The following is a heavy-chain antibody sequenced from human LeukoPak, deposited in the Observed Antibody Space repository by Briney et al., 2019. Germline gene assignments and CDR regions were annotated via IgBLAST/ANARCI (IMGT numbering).Heavy chain of an antibody. CDR3: ARGSASYGLDY. CDR1: GGSFRGYY. CDR2: INHSGST. V-gene: IGHV4-34*01. Sequence: SQSLSPTCAVYGGSFRGYYWCWLRQPPGKGLEWIGEINHSGSTNYNPSLKSRVTISVDTSKNQFSLKLSSVTAADTAVYYCARGSASYGLDYWGQGTLVTVSS. J-gene: IGHJ4*02. D-gene: IGHD5-18*01.